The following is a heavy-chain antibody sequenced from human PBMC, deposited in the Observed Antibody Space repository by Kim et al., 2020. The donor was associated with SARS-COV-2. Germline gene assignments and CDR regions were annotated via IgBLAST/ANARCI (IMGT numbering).Heavy chain of an antibody. CDR3: ARRYYDSRGYYYFDS. V-gene: IGHV3-23*01. J-gene: IGHJ4*02. D-gene: IGHD3-22*01. Sequence: GGSLRLSCAASGVSFYNNDMSWVRQAPGKGLQWVSTISRTGESTYYADSVKGRFTISRDNAKNTLYLQLNSLRAEDTAIYYCARRYYDSRGYYYFDSWGQGTLVTVSS. CDR2: ISRTGEST. CDR1: GVSFYNND.